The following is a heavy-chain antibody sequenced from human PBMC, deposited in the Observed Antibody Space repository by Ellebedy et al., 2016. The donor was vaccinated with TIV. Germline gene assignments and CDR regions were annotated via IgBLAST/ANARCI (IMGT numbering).Heavy chain of an antibody. V-gene: IGHV3-7*01. CDR3: AKDLSWWSANDY. CDR2: INEDGSDR. D-gene: IGHD3-16*01. CDR1: GFTFSSHW. Sequence: GESLKISCAASGFTFSSHWMNWVRQAPGKGLEWVANINEDGSDRYYVDSVKGRFTISRDNAKSSLYLQMNSLRAEDTAVYYCAKDLSWWSANDYWGQGALVTVSS. J-gene: IGHJ4*02.